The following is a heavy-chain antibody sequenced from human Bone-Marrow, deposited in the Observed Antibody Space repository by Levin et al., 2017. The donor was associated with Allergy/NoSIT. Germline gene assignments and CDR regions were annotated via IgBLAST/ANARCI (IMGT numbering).Heavy chain of an antibody. V-gene: IGHV4-59*01. J-gene: IGHJ4*02. D-gene: IGHD2-15*01. CDR2: IYYSGST. CDR1: GGSISSYY. Sequence: SQTLSLTCTVSGGSISSYYWSWIRQPPGKGLEWIGYIYYSGSTNYNPSLKSRVTISVDTSKNQFSLKLSSVTAADTAVYYCARSTYCSGGTCYPYYFDYWGQGTLVTVSS. CDR3: ARSTYCSGGTCYPYYFDY.